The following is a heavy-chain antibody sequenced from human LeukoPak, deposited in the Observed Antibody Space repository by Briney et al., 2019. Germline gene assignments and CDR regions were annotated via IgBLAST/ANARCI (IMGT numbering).Heavy chain of an antibody. J-gene: IGHJ4*02. V-gene: IGHV7-4-1*02. CDR3: ARGRALIYSYGPYYFDY. Sequence: ASVKVSCKASGYTFTTYAMNWVRQAPGQGLEWMGWINTNTGNPTYAQGFTGRFVFSLDTSVSTAYLQISSLKAEDTAVYYCARGRALIYSYGPYYFDYWGQGTLVTVSS. D-gene: IGHD5-18*01. CDR2: INTNTGNP. CDR1: GYTFTTYA.